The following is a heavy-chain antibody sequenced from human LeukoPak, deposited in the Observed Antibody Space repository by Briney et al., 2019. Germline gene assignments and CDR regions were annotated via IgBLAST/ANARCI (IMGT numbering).Heavy chain of an antibody. CDR2: INHSGST. V-gene: IGHV4-34*01. Sequence: SETLCLTCAVYGGSFSGYYWSWIRQPPGKGLEWIGEINHSGSTNYNPSLKSRVTISVDTSKNQFSLKLSSVTAADTAVYYCARGKRWLQFLGPGFDYWGQGTLVTVSS. CDR3: ARGKRWLQFLGPGFDY. D-gene: IGHD5-24*01. CDR1: GGSFSGYY. J-gene: IGHJ4*02.